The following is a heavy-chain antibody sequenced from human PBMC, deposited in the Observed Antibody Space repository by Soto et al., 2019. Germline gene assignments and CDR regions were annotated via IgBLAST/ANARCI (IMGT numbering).Heavy chain of an antibody. CDR1: GGTFSSYA. CDR2: IIPIFGTA. J-gene: IGHJ5*02. D-gene: IGHD2-2*01. V-gene: IGHV1-69*13. CDR3: AREALNCSSTSCLPNWFDP. Sequence: VASVKVSCKASGGTFSSYAISWVRQAPGQGLEWMGGIIPIFGTANYAQKFQGRVTITADESTSTAYMELSSLRSEDTAVYHCAREALNCSSTSCLPNWFDPWGQGTLVTVSS.